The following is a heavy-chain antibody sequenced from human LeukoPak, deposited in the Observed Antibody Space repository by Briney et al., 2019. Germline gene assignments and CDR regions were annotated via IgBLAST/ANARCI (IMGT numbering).Heavy chain of an antibody. CDR1: GYSFSSYW. D-gene: IGHD2/OR15-2a*01. Sequence: GESLKISCKGSGYSFSSYWIGWVRQMPGKGLEWMGIIYPGDSDTRYNPSFRGQVTTSADKSISTAYLQCSLKASDTAMYYCARAPTSLSNPYYFDYWGQGTPVTVSS. CDR2: IYPGDSDT. CDR3: ARAPTSLSNPYYFDY. J-gene: IGHJ4*02. V-gene: IGHV5-51*01.